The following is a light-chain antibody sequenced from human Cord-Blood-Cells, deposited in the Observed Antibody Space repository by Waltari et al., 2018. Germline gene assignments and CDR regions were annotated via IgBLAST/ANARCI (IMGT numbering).Light chain of an antibody. V-gene: IGKV1-5*03. Sequence: DLQMTQSHSTLSASVGDRVTITCRASQSISSWLAWYQQKPGKAPKLLIYKASSLESGVPSRFSGSGSGTEFTLTISSLQPDDFATYYCQQYNSYSYTFGQGTKLEIK. CDR1: QSISSW. CDR2: KAS. J-gene: IGKJ2*01. CDR3: QQYNSYSYT.